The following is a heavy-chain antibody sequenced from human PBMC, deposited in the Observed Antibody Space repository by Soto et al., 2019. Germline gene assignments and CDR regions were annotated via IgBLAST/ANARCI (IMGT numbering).Heavy chain of an antibody. V-gene: IGHV4-59*05. CDR1: GGSISSYY. CDR2: IYSSGNT. J-gene: IGHJ4*02. CDR3: AKHDYGNYVVFDY. D-gene: IGHD4-17*01. Sequence: SETLSLTCTVSGGSISSYYWSWIRQPPGKGLEWIGSIYSSGNTYYNPSLKSRVTISVDTSKNQFSLKLSSVTAADTAFYYCAKHDYGNYVVFDYWGQGTLVTVSS.